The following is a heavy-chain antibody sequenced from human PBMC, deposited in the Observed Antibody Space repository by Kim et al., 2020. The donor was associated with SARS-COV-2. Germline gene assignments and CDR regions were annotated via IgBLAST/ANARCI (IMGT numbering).Heavy chain of an antibody. CDR1: GGSFSGYY. CDR3: ARGFPIAAAFHYYYYGMDV. J-gene: IGHJ6*02. D-gene: IGHD6-13*01. Sequence: SETLSLTCAVYGGSFSGYYWSWIRQPPGKGLEWIGEINHSGSTNYNPSLKSRVTISVDTSKNQFSLKLSSVTAADTAVYYCARGFPIAAAFHYYYYGMDVWGQGTTVTVSS. V-gene: IGHV4-34*01. CDR2: INHSGST.